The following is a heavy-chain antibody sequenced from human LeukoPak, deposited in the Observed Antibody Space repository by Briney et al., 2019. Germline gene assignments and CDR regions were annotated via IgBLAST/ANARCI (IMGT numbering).Heavy chain of an antibody. CDR3: ATQNYYDSSGYYLHSLDY. CDR1: GYTLTSYY. D-gene: IGHD3-22*01. V-gene: IGHV1-46*01. CDR2: INPSGGST. Sequence: GASVKVSCKASGYTLTSYYMHWVRQAPGQGLEWMGIINPSGGSTSYAQKFQGRVTMTREMSTSTVYMELSSLRREDTAVYYCATQNYYDSSGYYLHSLDYWGQGTLVTVSS. J-gene: IGHJ4*02.